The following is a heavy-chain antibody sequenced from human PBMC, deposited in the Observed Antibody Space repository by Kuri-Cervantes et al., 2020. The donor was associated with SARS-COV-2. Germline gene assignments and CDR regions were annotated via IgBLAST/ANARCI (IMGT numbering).Heavy chain of an antibody. CDR1: GFTFSSYW. V-gene: IGHV3-74*01. D-gene: IGHD3-22*01. J-gene: IGHJ4*02. Sequence: GESLKISCAASGFTFSSYWMHWVRQAPGKGLVWVSRINSDGSSTSYADSVKGRFTISRDNAKNTLYLQMNSLRAEDTAVYYCARDYYDSSGYSSFDYWGQGTLVTVSS. CDR3: ARDYYDSSGYSSFDY. CDR2: INSDGSST.